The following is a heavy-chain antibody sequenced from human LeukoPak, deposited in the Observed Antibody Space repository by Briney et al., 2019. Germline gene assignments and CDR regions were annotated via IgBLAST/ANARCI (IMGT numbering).Heavy chain of an antibody. CDR3: AIGLGSGSYRTDY. CDR2: ISSSSSYI. Sequence: GGSLRLSCAASGFTFSSYSMNWVRQAPGKGLEWVSSISSSSSYIYYADSVKGRFTISRDNAKNSLYLQMNSLRAEDTAVYYCAIGLGSGSYRTDYWGQGTLVTVSS. D-gene: IGHD3-10*01. J-gene: IGHJ4*02. V-gene: IGHV3-21*04. CDR1: GFTFSSYS.